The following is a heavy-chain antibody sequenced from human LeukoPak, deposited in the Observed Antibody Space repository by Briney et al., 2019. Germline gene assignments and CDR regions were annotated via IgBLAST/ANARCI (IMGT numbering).Heavy chain of an antibody. CDR2: IYYSGST. V-gene: IGHV4-39*01. J-gene: IGHJ6*03. CDR3: ASKEVRGVMNYYYYMDV. Sequence: PSETLSLTCTVSGGSISSSSYYWGWIRQPPGKGLEWIGSIYYSGSTYYNPSLKSRVTISVDTSKNQFSLKLSSVTAADTAVYYCASKEVRGVMNYYYYMDVWGKGTTVTVSS. D-gene: IGHD3-10*01. CDR1: GGSISSSSYY.